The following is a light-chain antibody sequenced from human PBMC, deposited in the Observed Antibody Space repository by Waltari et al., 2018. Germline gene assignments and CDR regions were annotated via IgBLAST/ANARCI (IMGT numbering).Light chain of an antibody. CDR2: GNN. CDR1: SSNIGAVYD. J-gene: IGLJ2*01. V-gene: IGLV1-40*01. CDR3: QSYDSSLSGVI. Sequence: QSALTQPPSVSGAPGQRITISSTGTSSNIGAVYDLHRYLQLPGTPPRPPILGNNNRPSGVPDRFSASKSDTSASLAITGLQAEDEADYYCQSYDSSLSGVIFGGGTKLTVL.